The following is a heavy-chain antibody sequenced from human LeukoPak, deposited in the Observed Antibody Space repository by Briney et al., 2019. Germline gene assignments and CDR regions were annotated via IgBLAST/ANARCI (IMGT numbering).Heavy chain of an antibody. CDR1: GGSISSGGYY. Sequence: PSETLSLTCTVSGGSISSGGYYWRWIRQHPGKGLEWIGYIYYSGSTYYNPSLKSRVTISVDTSKNQFSLKLSSVAAADTAVYYCAREYRDNWFDPWGQGTLVTVSS. D-gene: IGHD1-14*01. CDR3: AREYRDNWFDP. V-gene: IGHV4-31*03. CDR2: IYYSGST. J-gene: IGHJ5*02.